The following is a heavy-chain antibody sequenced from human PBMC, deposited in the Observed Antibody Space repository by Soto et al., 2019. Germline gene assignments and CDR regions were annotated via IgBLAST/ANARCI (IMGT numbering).Heavy chain of an antibody. Sequence: SSETLSHTSTVSGGTISSGVYSRSWIRQPPGKGLEWIGYIYHSGSTYYNPSLKSRVTISVDRSKNQFSLKLSSVTAADTAVYYCARVGGGYYGSGGRAHYYYGMDVWGQGTTVTGSS. CDR1: GGTISSGVYS. J-gene: IGHJ6*02. D-gene: IGHD3-10*01. V-gene: IGHV4-30-2*01. CDR2: IYHSGST. CDR3: ARVGGGYYGSGGRAHYYYGMDV.